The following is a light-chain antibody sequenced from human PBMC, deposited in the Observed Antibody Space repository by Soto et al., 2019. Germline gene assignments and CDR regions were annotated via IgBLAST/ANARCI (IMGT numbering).Light chain of an antibody. CDR3: QQSYSTPLT. CDR2: AAS. CDR1: QSISIY. V-gene: IGKV1-39*01. Sequence: DIQMTQSQSSLSASVGDRVTITCRASQSISIYLNWYQQKPGKAPTLLIYAASSLQSGVPSRFSGSGSGTDFTLTISSLQPEDFATYYGQQSYSTPLTFGGATKVDIK. J-gene: IGKJ4*01.